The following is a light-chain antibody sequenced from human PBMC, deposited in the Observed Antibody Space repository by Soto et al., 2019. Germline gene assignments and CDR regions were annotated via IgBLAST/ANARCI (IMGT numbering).Light chain of an antibody. CDR2: GVS. CDR1: QIVSSTY. J-gene: IGKJ4*01. V-gene: IGKV3-20*01. Sequence: DIVLTQSPGILSLSPGESATLSCRASQIVSSTYVAWYQQKPGQPPRLLIYGVSTRATGVPDRFSGSGSGTDFNLTISRLDPEDFAVYFCQQYYSERFSFGGGTKVEIK. CDR3: QQYYSERFS.